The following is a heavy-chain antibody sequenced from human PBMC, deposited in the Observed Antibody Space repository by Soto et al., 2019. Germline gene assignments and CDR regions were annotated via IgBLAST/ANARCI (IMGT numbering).Heavy chain of an antibody. CDR3: ARGNPFNYAGFDV. V-gene: IGHV1-8*01. J-gene: IGHJ6*02. D-gene: IGHD3-16*01. CDR2: MNAKSGDT. CDR1: GYTFSDFD. Sequence: QAPLEQSGAEVKRPGASVTVSCKASGYTFSDFDINWLRQAAGQGPEWMGWMNAKSGDTFSAQRFQGKFSMTWDTSLNTAYMEVGSLPSDDAAIYYCARGNPFNYAGFDVWCQGTTVAVSS.